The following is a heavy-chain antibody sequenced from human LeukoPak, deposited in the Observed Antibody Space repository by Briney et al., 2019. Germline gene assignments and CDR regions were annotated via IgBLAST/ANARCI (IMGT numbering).Heavy chain of an antibody. CDR3: AKATTLYYDSSGGGDFDY. CDR1: GFTFDDYA. D-gene: IGHD3-22*01. J-gene: IGHJ4*02. Sequence: GRSLRLSCAASGFTFDDYAMHWVRQAPGNGLEWVSGISWNSGSIGYADSVKGRFTISRDNAKNSLYLQMNSLRAEDTALYYCAKATTLYYDSSGGGDFDYWGQGTLVTVSS. V-gene: IGHV3-9*01. CDR2: ISWNSGSI.